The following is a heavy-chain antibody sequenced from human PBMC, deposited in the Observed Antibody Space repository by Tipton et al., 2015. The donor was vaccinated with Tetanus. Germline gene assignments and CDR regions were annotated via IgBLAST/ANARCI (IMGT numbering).Heavy chain of an antibody. CDR3: ARVGLGGYGVAL. V-gene: IGHV3-48*02. CDR2: ITSTSSTI. Sequence: SLRLSCAASGFTFSSYSMNWVRQAPGKGLEWISYITSTSSTIYYADSVKGRFTISRENAKNSVYLQMNSLRDEDTAVYYCARVGLGGYGVALWGQGTTVTVSS. J-gene: IGHJ6*02. D-gene: IGHD3-10*01. CDR1: GFTFSSYS.